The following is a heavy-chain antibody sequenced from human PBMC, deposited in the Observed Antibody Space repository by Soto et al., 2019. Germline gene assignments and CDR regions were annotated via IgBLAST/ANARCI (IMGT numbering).Heavy chain of an antibody. CDR1: GYTFTSYA. D-gene: IGHD6-19*01. Sequence: GASVKVSCKASGYTFTSYAMHWVRQAPGQRLEWMGWINAGNGNTKYSQKFQGRVTITRDTSASTAYMELSSLRSEDTAVYYCARAEKQWLAVDYWGQGTLVTVSS. CDR2: INAGNGNT. V-gene: IGHV1-3*01. J-gene: IGHJ4*02. CDR3: ARAEKQWLAVDY.